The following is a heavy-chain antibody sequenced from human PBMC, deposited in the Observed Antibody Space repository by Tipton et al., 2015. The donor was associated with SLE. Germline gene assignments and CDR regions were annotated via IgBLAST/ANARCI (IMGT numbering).Heavy chain of an antibody. J-gene: IGHJ4*02. V-gene: IGHV3-21*01. Sequence: VQLVQSGGGLVKPGGSLRLSCAASGFTFNIYTMHWVRQAPGKGLEWVSSISSGGNYLYYADSVKGRFTISRDNAKNSLYLQVNSLRAEDTAVYYCARDENDCFDYWGQGTLVTVSS. CDR3: ARDENDCFDY. CDR2: ISSGGNYL. CDR1: GFTFNIYT.